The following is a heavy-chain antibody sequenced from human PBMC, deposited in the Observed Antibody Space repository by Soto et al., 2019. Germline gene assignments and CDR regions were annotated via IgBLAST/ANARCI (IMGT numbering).Heavy chain of an antibody. CDR1: GFTFSSYA. V-gene: IGHV3-23*01. Sequence: GGSLRLSCAASGFTFSSYAMSWVRQAPGKGLEWVSAISGSGGSTYYADSVKGRFTISRDNSKNTLYLQMNSLRAEDTAVYYCAKVLRDYYYYGMDVWGQGTTVTVS. J-gene: IGHJ6*02. CDR2: ISGSGGST. CDR3: AKVLRDYYYYGMDV.